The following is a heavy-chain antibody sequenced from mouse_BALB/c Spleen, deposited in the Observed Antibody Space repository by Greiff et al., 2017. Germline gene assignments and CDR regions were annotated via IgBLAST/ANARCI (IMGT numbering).Heavy chain of an antibody. D-gene: IGHD2-1*01. CDR1: GYPFTSYI. Sequence: QVQLKQPGAELVKPGASVKMSCKASGYPFTSYIMPWLRQTPDQGLEWIGDIYPGNGDTPYNQKFKGKATLTADKSSSTAYMQLSSLTSEDSAVYYCAREKYSYGNSRYAMDYWGQGTSVTVSS. CDR2: IYPGNGDT. J-gene: IGHJ4*01. CDR3: AREKYSYGNSRYAMDY. V-gene: IGHV1-12*01.